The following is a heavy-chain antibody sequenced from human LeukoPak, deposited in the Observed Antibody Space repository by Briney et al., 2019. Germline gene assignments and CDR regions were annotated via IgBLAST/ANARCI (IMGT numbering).Heavy chain of an antibody. CDR3: ARDSFPIQLWFLPLGDMDV. V-gene: IGHV3-21*01. CDR2: ISSSSSYI. J-gene: IGHJ6*02. Sequence: GGSLRLSCAASGFTFSSYSMNWVRQAPGKGLEWVSSISSSSSYIYYADSVKGRFTISRDNAKNSLYLQMNSLRAEDTAVYYCARDSFPIQLWFLPLGDMDVWGQGTTVTVSS. CDR1: GFTFSSYS. D-gene: IGHD5-18*01.